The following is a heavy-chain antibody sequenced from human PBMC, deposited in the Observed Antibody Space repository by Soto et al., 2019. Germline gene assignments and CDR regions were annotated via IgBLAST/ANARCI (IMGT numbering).Heavy chain of an antibody. CDR2: IYYSGST. D-gene: IGHD3-3*02. Sequence: PSETLSLTCTVSGGSISSYYWSWIRQPPGKGLEWIGYIYYSGSTNYNPSLKSRVTISVDTSKNQFSLKLSSVTAADTAVYYCARAISPPPKSYYFAYWGQGTLVPVSP. CDR3: ARAISPPPKSYYFAY. J-gene: IGHJ4*02. V-gene: IGHV4-59*01. CDR1: GGSISSYY.